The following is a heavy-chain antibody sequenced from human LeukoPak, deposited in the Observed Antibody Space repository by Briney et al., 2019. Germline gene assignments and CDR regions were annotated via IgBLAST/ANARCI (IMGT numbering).Heavy chain of an antibody. CDR2: IYYSGST. Sequence: PSETLSLTCTVSGGSISSGDYYWSWIRQPPGKGLEWIGYIYYSGSTYYNPSLKSRVTISVDTSKNQFSLKLSSVTAADTAVYYCARSAHFYWPTSTFDYWGQGTLVTVSS. V-gene: IGHV4-30-4*01. CDR1: GGSISSGDYY. J-gene: IGHJ4*02. D-gene: IGHD3-9*01. CDR3: ARSAHFYWPTSTFDY.